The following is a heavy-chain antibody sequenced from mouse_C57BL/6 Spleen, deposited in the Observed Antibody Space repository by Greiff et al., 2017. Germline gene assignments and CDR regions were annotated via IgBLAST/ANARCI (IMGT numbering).Heavy chain of an antibody. J-gene: IGHJ3*01. V-gene: IGHV1-69*01. CDR1: GYTFTSYW. D-gene: IGHD1-1*02. CDR3: ATLYGPVAY. CDR2: IDPSDSYT. Sequence: VQLQQPGAELVMPGASVKLSCKASGYTFTSYWMHWVKQRPGQGLEWIGEIDPSDSYTNYNQKFKGKSTLTVDKSSSTAYMQLSSLTSEDSAVYYCATLYGPVAYWGQGTLVTVSA.